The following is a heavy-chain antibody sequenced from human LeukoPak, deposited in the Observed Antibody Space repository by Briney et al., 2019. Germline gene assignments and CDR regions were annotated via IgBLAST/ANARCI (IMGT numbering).Heavy chain of an antibody. J-gene: IGHJ4*02. V-gene: IGHV1-69*06. D-gene: IGHD6-19*01. CDR3: ARTPLSSDWYGGDY. Sequence: SVKVSCKVSGGTFSSYAISWVRQAPGQGLEWLGGIIPIFGTANYAQKFQGRVTITADKSTSTAYMELSSLRSEDTAVYYCARTPLSSDWYGGDYWGQGTLVTVSS. CDR1: GGTFSSYA. CDR2: IIPIFGTA.